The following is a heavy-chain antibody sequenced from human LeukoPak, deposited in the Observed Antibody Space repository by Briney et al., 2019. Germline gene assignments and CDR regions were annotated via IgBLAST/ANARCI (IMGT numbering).Heavy chain of an antibody. J-gene: IGHJ3*02. V-gene: IGHV1-24*01. CDR3: ASSLPTYGDYVWEYSGGGDAFDI. D-gene: IGHD4-17*01. Sequence: ASVKVSCKVSGYTLTELSMHWVRQAPGKGLEWMGGFDPEDGETIYAQKFQGRVTMTEDTSTDTAYMELRSLRSDDTAVYYCASSLPTYGDYVWEYSGGGDAFDIWGQGTMVTVSS. CDR2: FDPEDGET. CDR1: GYTLTELS.